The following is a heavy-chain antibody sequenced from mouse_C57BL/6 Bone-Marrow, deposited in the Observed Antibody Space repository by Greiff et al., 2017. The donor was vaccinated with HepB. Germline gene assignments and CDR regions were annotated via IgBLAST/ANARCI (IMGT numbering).Heavy chain of an antibody. CDR3: ASRDYYGSSYYFDY. CDR2: ISSGSSTI. J-gene: IGHJ2*01. D-gene: IGHD1-1*01. V-gene: IGHV5-17*01. Sequence: EVHLVESGGGLVKPGGSLKLSCAASGFTFSDYGMHWVRQAPEKGLEWVAYISSGSSTIYYADTVKGRFTISRDNAKNTLFLQMTSLRSEDTAMYYCASRDYYGSSYYFDYWGQGTTLTVSS. CDR1: GFTFSDYG.